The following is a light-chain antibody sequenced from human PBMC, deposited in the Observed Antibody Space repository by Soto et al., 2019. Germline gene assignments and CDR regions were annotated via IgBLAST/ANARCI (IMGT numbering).Light chain of an antibody. Sequence: DIQLTQSPSFLSASVGDRVTITCRASQGINSYLTWYQQKPGKAPKLLIHAASILQSGVPSRFSGSGSGTEFTLTISSLQPEDFATYYCQQLYSFPLTFGGGTKVEIK. V-gene: IGKV1-9*01. CDR3: QQLYSFPLT. CDR2: AAS. CDR1: QGINSY. J-gene: IGKJ4*01.